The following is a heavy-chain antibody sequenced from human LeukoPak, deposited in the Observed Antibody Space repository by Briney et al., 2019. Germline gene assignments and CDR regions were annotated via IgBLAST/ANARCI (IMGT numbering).Heavy chain of an antibody. D-gene: IGHD3-9*01. Sequence: ASVKVSCKASGYTFTSYDINWVRQATGQGLEWMGWMNPNIGNTGYAQKFQGTVTMPSNTSISTAYMELSNLKSEDTAVYYCARASPGGAYYDILTGYYEPGFDYWGQGTLVTVSS. V-gene: IGHV1-8*01. CDR3: ARASPGGAYYDILTGYYEPGFDY. CDR1: GYTFTSYD. J-gene: IGHJ4*02. CDR2: MNPNIGNT.